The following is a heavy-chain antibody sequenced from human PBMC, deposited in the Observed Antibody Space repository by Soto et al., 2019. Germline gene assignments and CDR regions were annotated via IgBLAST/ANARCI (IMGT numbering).Heavy chain of an antibody. Sequence: QITLKESGPTLVKPTQTLTLTCTFSGFALSTSGVGVGWIRQPPGKALEWLALIYWDDDKRYSPSLKSRLTITKDTSKNQVVLTMTNMDPVDTATYYCAHRPSYCSGGSCYSGFDYWGQGTLVTVSS. CDR3: AHRPSYCSGGSCYSGFDY. CDR2: IYWDDDK. J-gene: IGHJ4*02. D-gene: IGHD2-15*01. V-gene: IGHV2-5*02. CDR1: GFALSTSGVG.